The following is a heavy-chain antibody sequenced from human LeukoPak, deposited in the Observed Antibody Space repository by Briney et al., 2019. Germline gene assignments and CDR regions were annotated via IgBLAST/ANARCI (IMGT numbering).Heavy chain of an antibody. CDR3: ARALADYYDSSGYTPLDY. J-gene: IGHJ4*02. CDR2: ISSSSSYI. V-gene: IGHV3-21*01. Sequence: GGSLRLSCAASGFTFSSYSMNWVRQAPGKGLEWVSSISSSSSYIYYADSVKGRFTISRDNAKNSLYLQMNSLRAEDTAVYYCARALADYYDSSGYTPLDYWGQGALVTVSS. D-gene: IGHD3-22*01. CDR1: GFTFSSYS.